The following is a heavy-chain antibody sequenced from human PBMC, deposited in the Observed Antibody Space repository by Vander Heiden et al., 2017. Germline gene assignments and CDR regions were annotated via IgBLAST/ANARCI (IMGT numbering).Heavy chain of an antibody. Sequence: EVQLLESGGGLVQPGGSLRLSWAASGFTFSSYAMTWVRQAPGKGLEWVSDISGSGGTTYYADSVKGRFTISRDNSKNTLYLQMNSLRAEDTAVYYCAKDKAGDYHWFDPWGQGTLVTVFS. D-gene: IGHD4-17*01. CDR3: AKDKAGDYHWFDP. J-gene: IGHJ5*02. CDR1: GFTFSSYA. CDR2: ISGSGGTT. V-gene: IGHV3-23*01.